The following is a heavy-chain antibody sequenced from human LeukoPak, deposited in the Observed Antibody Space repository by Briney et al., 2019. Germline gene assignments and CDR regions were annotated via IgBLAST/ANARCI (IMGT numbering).Heavy chain of an antibody. J-gene: IGHJ6*03. Sequence: GASVKVSCKAFGYTFTGYWMHWVRQAPGQGPEWMGVISPSGGSTIYAQKFKGRVTLTTDTSTSTAYMELRSLRSDDTAVYYCARFIVATINYYYYYYMDVWGKGTTVTVSS. CDR1: GYTFTGYW. V-gene: IGHV1-46*01. D-gene: IGHD5-12*01. CDR2: ISPSGGST. CDR3: ARFIVATINYYYYYYMDV.